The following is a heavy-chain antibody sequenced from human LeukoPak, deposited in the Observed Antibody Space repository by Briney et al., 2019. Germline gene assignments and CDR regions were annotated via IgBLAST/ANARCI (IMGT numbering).Heavy chain of an antibody. CDR2: INSDGYST. CDR3: AREARLVPSAHDAFDI. Sequence: PGGSPRLSCAASGFTLSSYRMHWVRQAPGKGLVWVSRINSDGYSTSYADSVKGRFTISRDNAKNTLYLQMNSLRAEDTAVYYCAREARLVPSAHDAFDIWGQGTMVTVSS. J-gene: IGHJ3*02. CDR1: GFTLSSYR. V-gene: IGHV3-74*01. D-gene: IGHD6-19*01.